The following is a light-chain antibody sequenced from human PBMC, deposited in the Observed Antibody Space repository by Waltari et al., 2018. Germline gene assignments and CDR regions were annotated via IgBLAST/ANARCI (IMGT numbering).Light chain of an antibody. CDR3: QNHERLPAT. Sequence: DIVLTQTPGTLSLSPGERATLSCRASQNVGTYLAWYQQKPGQAPRLLISHASSRATGIPDRLSGSGSGTDFSLTISRLEPEDFAVYYCQNHERLPATFGQGTNVEIK. V-gene: IGKV3-20*01. CDR2: HAS. CDR1: QNVGTY. J-gene: IGKJ1*01.